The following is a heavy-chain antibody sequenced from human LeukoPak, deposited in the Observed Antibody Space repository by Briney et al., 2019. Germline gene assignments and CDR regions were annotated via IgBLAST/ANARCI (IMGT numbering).Heavy chain of an antibody. CDR2: IYYSGST. Sequence: KSSETLSLTCTVSGDSISSSYYYWAWIRQPPGKGLEWIGSIYYSGSTYYNPSLKSRVTISVDTSKNQFSLKLSSVTAADTAIYYCARVRPAMYSISSEYYFDYWGQGTLVTVSS. D-gene: IGHD6-6*01. V-gene: IGHV4-39*07. CDR1: GDSISSSYYY. CDR3: ARVRPAMYSISSEYYFDY. J-gene: IGHJ4*02.